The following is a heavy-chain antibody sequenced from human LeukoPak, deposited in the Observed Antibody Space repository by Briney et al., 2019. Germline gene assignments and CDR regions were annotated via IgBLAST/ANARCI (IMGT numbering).Heavy chain of an antibody. Sequence: GASVKVSCKASGYTFTGYYMHWVRQAPGQGLEWMGRINPNSGGTNYAQKFQGRVTMTRDTSISTAYMELSRLRSDDTAAYYCARSGYSYADYYYYYYMDVWGKGTTVTVSS. CDR3: ARSGYSYADYYYYYYMDV. V-gene: IGHV1-2*06. CDR1: GYTFTGYY. D-gene: IGHD5-18*01. J-gene: IGHJ6*03. CDR2: INPNSGGT.